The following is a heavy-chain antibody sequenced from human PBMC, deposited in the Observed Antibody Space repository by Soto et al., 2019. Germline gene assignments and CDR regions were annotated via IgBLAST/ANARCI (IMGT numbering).Heavy chain of an antibody. D-gene: IGHD2-2*01. V-gene: IGHV3-23*01. CDR2: ISGSDGRT. CDR1: GFTFSSSA. Sequence: EVQILESGGGLVQPGGSQRLSCAASGFTFSSSAMNWVRQAPGKGLEWVSVISGSDGRTYYADSVKGRFTISIAKSKTKLYLELNSPSDEDTAVYYCAKSLTITRKKFFDPSAQVPLVTVSS. J-gene: IGHJ5*02. CDR3: AKSLTITRKKFFDP.